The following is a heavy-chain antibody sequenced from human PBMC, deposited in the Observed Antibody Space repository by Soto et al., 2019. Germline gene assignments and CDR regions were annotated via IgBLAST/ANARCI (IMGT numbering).Heavy chain of an antibody. D-gene: IGHD6-6*01. J-gene: IGHJ4*02. CDR3: GASSSSGGWFDY. Sequence: QVQLVQSGAEVKKPGSSVKVSCKASGGTFSSYAISWVRQAPGQGLEWMGGINPIFGTANYAQKFQGRVTITADESTSTAYMELRSLRAEDTAVYYCGASSSSGGWFDYWGQGTLVTVSS. CDR2: INPIFGTA. V-gene: IGHV1-69*01. CDR1: GGTFSSYA.